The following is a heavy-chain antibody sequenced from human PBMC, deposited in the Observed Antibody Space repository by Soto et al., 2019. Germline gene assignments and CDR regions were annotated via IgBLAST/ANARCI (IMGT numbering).Heavy chain of an antibody. CDR3: ARVPSSGWPYFFDY. D-gene: IGHD6-19*01. CDR2: ISYSGST. CDR1: GGSISSDSYY. V-gene: IGHV4-39*01. Sequence: SETLSLTCTVSGGSISSDSYYWGWIRQSPEKGLEWIASISYSGSTYYNPTLKSRLIISVDTSKSQFSLKLSSVTAADTAVYYCARVPSSGWPYFFDYWGLGTLVTVSS. J-gene: IGHJ4*02.